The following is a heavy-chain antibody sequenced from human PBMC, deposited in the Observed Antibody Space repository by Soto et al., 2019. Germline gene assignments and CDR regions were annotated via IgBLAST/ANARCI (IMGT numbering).Heavy chain of an antibody. V-gene: IGHV3-74*01. J-gene: IGHJ4*02. CDR3: ARWFTYGHFDYFDY. D-gene: IGHD3-10*01. CDR2: IDSGGRTT. Sequence: EVQLVESGGGLVQTGGSLRLSCAASGFTFSSDWMHWFRQAPGKGLVWVSRIDSGGRTTTYADSVKGRFTISRDNAKNTLDLQMNGLRAEDTALYYCARWFTYGHFDYFDYGGQGTQVTVSS. CDR1: GFTFSSDW.